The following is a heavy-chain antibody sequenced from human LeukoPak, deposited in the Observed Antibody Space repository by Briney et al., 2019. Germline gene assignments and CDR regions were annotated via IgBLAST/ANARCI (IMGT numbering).Heavy chain of an antibody. CDR2: INHSGST. D-gene: IGHD3-10*01. V-gene: IGHV4-34*01. J-gene: IGHJ4*02. Sequence: PSETLSLTCAVYGGSFSGYYWSWIRQPPGKGLEWIGEINHSGSTNYNPSLKSRVTISVDTSKNQFSLELSSVTAADTAVYYCARGRPPLLWFGELLKKTYYFDYWGQGTLVTVSS. CDR3: ARGRPPLLWFGELLKKTYYFDY. CDR1: GGSFSGYY.